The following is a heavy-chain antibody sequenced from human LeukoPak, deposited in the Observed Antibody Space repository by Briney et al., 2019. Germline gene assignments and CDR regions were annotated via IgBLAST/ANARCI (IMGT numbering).Heavy chain of an antibody. CDR3: AKDVRYSSSWPEYYFDY. V-gene: IGHV3-30*18. J-gene: IGHJ4*02. Sequence: GGSLRLSCVASGFTFSEYWMTWARQAPGKGLEWVAVISYDGSNKYYADSVKGRFTISRDNSKNTLYLQMNSLRAEDTAVYYCAKDVRYSSSWPEYYFDYWGQGTLVTVSS. CDR2: ISYDGSNK. CDR1: GFTFSEYW. D-gene: IGHD6-13*01.